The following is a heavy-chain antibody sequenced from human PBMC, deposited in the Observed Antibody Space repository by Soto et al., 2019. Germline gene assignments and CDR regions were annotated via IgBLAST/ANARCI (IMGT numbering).Heavy chain of an antibody. CDR3: ATLFDTARKREFGYYYYYGMDV. D-gene: IGHD5-18*01. CDR1: GGTFSSYA. CDR2: IIPIFGTA. V-gene: IGHV1-69*13. Sequence: SVKVSCKASGGTFSSYAISWVRQAPGQGLEWMGGIIPIFGTANYAQKIQGRVTITADESTSTAYMELSSLRSEDTAVYYCATLFDTARKREFGYYYYYGMDVWGQGTTVTVSS. J-gene: IGHJ6*02.